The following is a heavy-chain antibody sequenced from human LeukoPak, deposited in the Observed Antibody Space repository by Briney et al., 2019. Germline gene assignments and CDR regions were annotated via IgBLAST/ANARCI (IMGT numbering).Heavy chain of an antibody. Sequence: SETLSLTCTVSGGSISSSSYYWGWIRQPPGEGLEWIGSIYYSGSTYYNPSLKSRVTISVDTSKNQFSLKLSSVTAADTAVYYCARTKPYYYYMDVWGKGTTVTVSS. CDR3: ARTKPYYYYMDV. J-gene: IGHJ6*03. V-gene: IGHV4-39*01. CDR2: IYYSGST. CDR1: GGSISSSSYY.